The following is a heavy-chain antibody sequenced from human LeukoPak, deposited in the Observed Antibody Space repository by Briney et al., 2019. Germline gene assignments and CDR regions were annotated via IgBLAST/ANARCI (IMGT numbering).Heavy chain of an antibody. CDR2: ISPYNGNT. CDR1: GGTFSSYV. J-gene: IGHJ3*02. V-gene: IGHV1-18*01. D-gene: IGHD3-22*01. Sequence: ASVKVSCKASGGTFSSYVISWVRQAPGQGLEWMGWISPYNGNTNYVQNLQGRITMTTDTSTSTAYMELRSLRSDDAAVYYCARDGQYYFDRSGFSLVPDALHIWGQGTMVTVSS. CDR3: ARDGQYYFDRSGFSLVPDALHI.